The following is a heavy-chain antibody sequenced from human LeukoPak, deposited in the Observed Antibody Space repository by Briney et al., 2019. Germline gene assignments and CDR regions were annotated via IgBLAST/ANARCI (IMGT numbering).Heavy chain of an antibody. Sequence: GGSLRLSCAASGFTVSSNYMSWVRQAPGKGLEWVSVIYSGGSTYYADSVKGRFTISRDNSKNTLYLQMNSLRAEDTAVYYCARDRKLLWYSDLWGRGTLVTVSS. J-gene: IGHJ2*01. V-gene: IGHV3-66*01. CDR1: GFTVSSNY. D-gene: IGHD2-21*02. CDR2: IYSGGST. CDR3: ARDRKLLWYSDL.